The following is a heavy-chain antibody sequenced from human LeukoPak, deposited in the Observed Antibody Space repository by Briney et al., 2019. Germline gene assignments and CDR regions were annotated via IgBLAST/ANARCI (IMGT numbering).Heavy chain of an antibody. V-gene: IGHV1-18*01. D-gene: IGHD1-26*01. J-gene: IGHJ5*02. CDR3: ARVRYSGDYGWFGP. Sequence: ASVKVSFKASGYTFTSYGLSWVRQAPGQGLERMGWISTNNGDTDYAQKFQGRVTMTTDTSTTTAYMELRSLSSDDTAVYYCARVRYSGDYGWFGPWGQGTQVTVSS. CDR1: GYTFTSYG. CDR2: ISTNNGDT.